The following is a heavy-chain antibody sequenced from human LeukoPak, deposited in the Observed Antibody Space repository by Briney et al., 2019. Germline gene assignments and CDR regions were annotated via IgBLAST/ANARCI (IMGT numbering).Heavy chain of an antibody. D-gene: IGHD3-9*01. Sequence: ASVKVSCKASGYTFTSYGISWVRQPPGQGLEWMGWISGYNGNTKYAQKLQGRVTMTTDTSTSTAYMELRSLRSDDTAVYYCARAYFDWLLTTTYYMDVWGKGTTVTVSS. CDR3: ARAYFDWLLTTTYYMDV. J-gene: IGHJ6*03. CDR2: ISGYNGNT. V-gene: IGHV1-18*01. CDR1: GYTFTSYG.